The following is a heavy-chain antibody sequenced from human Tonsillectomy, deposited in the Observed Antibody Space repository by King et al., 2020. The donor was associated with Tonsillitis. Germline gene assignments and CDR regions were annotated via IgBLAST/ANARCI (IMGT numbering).Heavy chain of an antibody. Sequence: QLVQSGAEVKKPGASVRVSCKPSEYTFSGSGITWVRQAPGPGLEWSGRISPYNGNRDYAQQLQGRVTMTTDTSTITAYLELRSLRSDDTAVYYCARFSASYDAFDIWGQGTMVTVSS. V-gene: IGHV1-18*04. CDR3: ARFSASYDAFDI. D-gene: IGHD1-26*01. CDR1: EYTFSGSG. J-gene: IGHJ3*02. CDR2: ISPYNGNR.